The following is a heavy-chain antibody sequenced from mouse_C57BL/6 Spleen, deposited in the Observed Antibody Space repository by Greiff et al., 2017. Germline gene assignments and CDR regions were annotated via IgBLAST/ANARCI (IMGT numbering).Heavy chain of an antibody. V-gene: IGHV5-17*01. CDR1: GFTFSDYG. J-gene: IGHJ3*01. CDR3: AWRSYDYDFAY. Sequence: DVMLVESGGGLVKPGGSLKLSCAASGFTFSDYGMHWVRQAPEKGLEWVAYSSSGSSTIYYADTVKGRFTLSRDNAKHTLFLQMTSLRSEDTAMYYCAWRSYDYDFAYWGQGTLVTVSA. CDR2: SSSGSSTI. D-gene: IGHD2-4*01.